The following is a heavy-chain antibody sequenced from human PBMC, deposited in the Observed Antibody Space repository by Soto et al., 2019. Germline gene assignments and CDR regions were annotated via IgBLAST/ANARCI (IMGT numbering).Heavy chain of an antibody. CDR2: IYHSGST. Sequence: QLQLQESGSGLVKPSQTLSLTCAVSGGSISSGGYSWSWIRQPPGKGLEWIGYIYHSGSTYYNPFPKGRVTMSVDRAKNQFSLELSSGTAADTAVYYCAAGGGLPRYYWGQGTLVTVSS. CDR3: AAGGGLPRYY. D-gene: IGHD5-12*01. J-gene: IGHJ4*02. V-gene: IGHV4-30-2*01. CDR1: GGSISSGGYS.